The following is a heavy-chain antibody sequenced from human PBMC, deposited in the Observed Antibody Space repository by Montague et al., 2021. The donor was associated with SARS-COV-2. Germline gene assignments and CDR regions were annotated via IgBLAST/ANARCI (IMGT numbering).Heavy chain of an antibody. CDR3: ARGGGYRDAFDI. CDR2: ISYDGFNK. Sequence: SLRLSCAASGFTFSSHAMHWVRQAPSKGLEWVAVISYDGFNKYYADSVKGRFTISRDNSKNTLSLQMNSLRTEDTAVYYCARGGGYRDAFDIWGQGTMVTVSS. D-gene: IGHD5-18*01. CDR1: GFTFSSHA. V-gene: IGHV3-30*04. J-gene: IGHJ3*02.